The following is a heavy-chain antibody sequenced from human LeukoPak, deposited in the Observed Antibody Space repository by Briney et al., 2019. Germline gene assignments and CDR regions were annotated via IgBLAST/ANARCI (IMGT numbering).Heavy chain of an antibody. CDR3: ARVEFSPRYAMDV. V-gene: IGHV1-2*02. J-gene: IGHJ6*02. CDR2: INPNSGAT. D-gene: IGHD3-10*01. CDR1: GYTFAGYY. Sequence: ASVKVSCKASGYTFAGYYIHWVRQAPGQGLEWMGWINPNSGATNYAQKFQVRVTMTRDTSINTAYMELSSLRSDGTAVYYCARVEFSPRYAMDVWGQGTTVTVSS.